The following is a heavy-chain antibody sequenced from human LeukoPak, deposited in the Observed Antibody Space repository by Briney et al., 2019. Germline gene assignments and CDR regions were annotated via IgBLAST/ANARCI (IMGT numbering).Heavy chain of an antibody. J-gene: IGHJ6*02. Sequence: GGSLRLSCAASGFTFSSYAMTWVRQAPGKGLEWVSVISTSGSGTYYADSVKGRFTISRDNSKNTLYLQMNSLRAEDTAIYYCAKVGSTSRYYYYGMDGWGQGSTVTVS. V-gene: IGHV3-23*01. CDR3: AKVGSTSRYYYYGMDG. D-gene: IGHD1-26*01. CDR2: ISTSGSGT. CDR1: GFTFSSYA.